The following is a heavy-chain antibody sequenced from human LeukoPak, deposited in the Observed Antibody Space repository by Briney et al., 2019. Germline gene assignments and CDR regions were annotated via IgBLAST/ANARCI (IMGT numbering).Heavy chain of an antibody. CDR1: GFTFTNYN. CDR3: AREGSPDSSGSYYSVGYFDY. CDR2: IWFDGSNK. V-gene: IGHV3-33*01. D-gene: IGHD3-22*01. J-gene: IGHJ4*02. Sequence: QAGRSLRLSCAASGFTFTNYNMHWVRQAPGKGLEWVAIIWFDGSNKYYADSVKGRFTLSRDNSKNTLYLQMNSLRAEDTAVYYCAREGSPDSSGSYYSVGYFDYWGQGTLVTVSS.